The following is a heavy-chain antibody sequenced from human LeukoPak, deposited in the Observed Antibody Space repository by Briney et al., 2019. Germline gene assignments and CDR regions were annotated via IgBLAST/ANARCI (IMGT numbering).Heavy chain of an antibody. CDR1: VFTFSTYG. V-gene: IGHV3-30*18. J-gene: IGHJ4*02. CDR3: AKEATEKVATSLAY. Sequence: GRSLRLSCTASVFTFSTYGMHWVRQAPGQGLEWVAVISYDGNVKYYADSVKGRFTISRDNSKNTLYLQMNSLRTEDTAVYYCAKEATEKVATSLAYWGQGTLVTVSS. CDR2: ISYDGNVK. D-gene: IGHD5-12*01.